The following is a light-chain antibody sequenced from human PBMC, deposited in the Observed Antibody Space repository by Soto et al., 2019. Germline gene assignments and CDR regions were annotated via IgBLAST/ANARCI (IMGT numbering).Light chain of an antibody. CDR3: RSNTSYSTRV. CDR2: EVS. J-gene: IGLJ1*01. Sequence: QSVLTQPASVSGSPGQSIAISCTGTSSDVGGYNYVSWYQQHPGKAPKLMIHEVSNRPSGVSDRFSGSKSGNTASLTISGLQADDEADYYCRSNTSYSTRVFGTGTKVNVL. V-gene: IGLV2-14*01. CDR1: SSDVGGYNY.